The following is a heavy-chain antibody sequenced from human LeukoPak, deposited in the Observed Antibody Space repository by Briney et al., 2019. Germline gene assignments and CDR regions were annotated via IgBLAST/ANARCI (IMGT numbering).Heavy chain of an antibody. V-gene: IGHV3-23*01. J-gene: IGHJ4*02. Sequence: GGSLRLSCAASGFTFSSYAMSWVRQAPGKGLEWVSTIAGSGATTYYADSVKGRFTISRDNSKNTLYLQMNSLRAEDTAVYYCAKEQPLYSQIDYWGQGTLVTVSS. D-gene: IGHD1-26*01. CDR3: AKEQPLYSQIDY. CDR1: GFTFSSYA. CDR2: IAGSGATT.